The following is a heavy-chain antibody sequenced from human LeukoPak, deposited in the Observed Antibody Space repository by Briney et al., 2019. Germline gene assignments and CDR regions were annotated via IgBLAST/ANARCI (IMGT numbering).Heavy chain of an antibody. J-gene: IGHJ4*02. CDR2: ISAYNGNT. CDR1: GYTFTSYG. CDR3: ARDLRYDSSGYYFDY. Sequence: ASVKVSCKASGYTFTSYGISWVRQAPGQGLEWMGWISAYNGNTNYAQKLQGRVTMTTDTSTSTAYMELRSLRSDDTAVYYCARDLRYDSSGYYFDYWGQGTLVTVSS. V-gene: IGHV1-18*01. D-gene: IGHD3-22*01.